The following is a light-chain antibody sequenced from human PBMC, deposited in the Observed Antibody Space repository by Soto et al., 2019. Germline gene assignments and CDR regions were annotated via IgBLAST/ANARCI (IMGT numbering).Light chain of an antibody. CDR2: WAS. J-gene: IGKJ1*01. CDR3: QQYYSTPAWT. CDR1: QSVLYSSNNKNY. Sequence: DIVMTQSPDSLAVSLGERATINCKSSQSVLYSSNNKNYLAWYQQKPGQPPKLLIYWASTRESGVPDRFSGSGSRIDFSLTISSLQAEDVAVYYCQQYYSTPAWTFGQGTKMEIK. V-gene: IGKV4-1*01.